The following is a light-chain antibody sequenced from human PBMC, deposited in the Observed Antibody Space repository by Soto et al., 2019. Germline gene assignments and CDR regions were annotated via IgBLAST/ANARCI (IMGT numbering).Light chain of an antibody. Sequence: EIVLTQSPAILSLSPGERATLSCRASQSVSTYLAWYQQKPGQAPRLLIYDTSNRASGVPARFSGSGSGTDFTLTISSLEPEDFAVYYCQQYNNWPPYTFGQGTKLEIK. CDR2: DTS. CDR3: QQYNNWPPYT. V-gene: IGKV3-11*01. J-gene: IGKJ2*01. CDR1: QSVSTY.